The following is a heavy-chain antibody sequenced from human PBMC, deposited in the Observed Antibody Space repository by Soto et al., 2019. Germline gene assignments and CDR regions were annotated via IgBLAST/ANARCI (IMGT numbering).Heavy chain of an antibody. Sequence: ASVKVSCKASGYTFTSYGITWVRQAPGQGLEWMGWISAYSGNTNYAQKLQGRVTMTTHTSTSTAYMELRSLRSDDTAVYSCARVVPAATFDYWGQGTLVTVPQ. J-gene: IGHJ4*02. V-gene: IGHV1-18*01. CDR3: ARVVPAATFDY. CDR2: ISAYSGNT. D-gene: IGHD2-2*01. CDR1: GYTFTSYG.